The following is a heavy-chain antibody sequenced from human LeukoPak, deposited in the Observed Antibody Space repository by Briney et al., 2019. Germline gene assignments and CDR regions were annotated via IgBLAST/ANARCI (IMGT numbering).Heavy chain of an antibody. J-gene: IGHJ6*02. CDR3: ARGDRKQQLANYYYYGMDV. CDR2: INHSGST. D-gene: IGHD6-13*01. V-gene: IGHV4-34*01. CDR1: GGSFSGYS. Sequence: SETLSLTCAVYGGSFSGYSWSWIRQPPGKGLEWVGEINHSGSTNYNPSLKSRVTISVDTSKNQFSLKLSSVTAADTAVYYCARGDRKQQLANYYYYGMDVWGQGTTVSVSS.